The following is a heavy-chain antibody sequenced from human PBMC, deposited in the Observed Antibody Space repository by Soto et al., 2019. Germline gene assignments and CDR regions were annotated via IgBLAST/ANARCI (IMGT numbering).Heavy chain of an antibody. CDR2: IWYDGSGQ. D-gene: IGHD4-17*01. CDR1: GFTFSNYG. Sequence: QVQLVESGGGLVQPGRSRRLSCVVSGFTFSNYGMHWVRQAPGKGLEWVADIWYDGSGQRYAGSVQGRFTISRDNSKNTLYLQINSLRVEDTAVYYCAKDEVSRKYYGHSLDVWGQGTTVTVSS. CDR3: AKDEVSRKYYGHSLDV. V-gene: IGHV3-33*03. J-gene: IGHJ6*02.